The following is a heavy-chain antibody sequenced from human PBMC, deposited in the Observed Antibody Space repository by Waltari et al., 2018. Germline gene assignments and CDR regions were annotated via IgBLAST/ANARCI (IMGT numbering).Heavy chain of an antibody. D-gene: IGHD6-13*01. J-gene: IGHJ6*03. Sequence: QVQLQQWGAGLLKPSETLSLTCAVYGGSFSGYYWSWIRQPPGKGLEWIGEINHSGSTNYNPSLKSRVTISVDTSKNQFSLKLSSVTAADTAVYYCARMSRPKNYYYYYYMDVWGKGTTVTVSS. CDR1: GGSFSGYY. CDR2: INHSGST. V-gene: IGHV4-34*01. CDR3: ARMSRPKNYYYYYYMDV.